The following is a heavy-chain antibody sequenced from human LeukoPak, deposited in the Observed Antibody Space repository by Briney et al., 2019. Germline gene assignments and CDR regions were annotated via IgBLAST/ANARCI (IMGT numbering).Heavy chain of an antibody. CDR3: ARELVLRYFDP. CDR1: GGSISSYY. J-gene: IGHJ5*02. D-gene: IGHD3-9*01. Sequence: SETLSLTCTVSGGSISSYYWSWIRQPPGKGLEWIGYIYYSGSTYYNPSLKSRVTISVDTSKNQFSLKLSSVTAADTAVYYCARELVLRYFDPWGQGTLVTVSS. CDR2: IYYSGST. V-gene: IGHV4-59*12.